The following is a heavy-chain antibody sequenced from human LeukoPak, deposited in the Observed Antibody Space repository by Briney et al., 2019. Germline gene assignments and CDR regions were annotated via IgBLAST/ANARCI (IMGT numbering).Heavy chain of an antibody. V-gene: IGHV3-23*01. CDR3: AKAEGYDILTGLDY. CDR1: GFTFSSYA. J-gene: IGHJ4*02. Sequence: GGSLRLSCATSGFTFSSYAMSWVRQAPGKGLEWVSGIGASGGSTYYADSVKGRFTISRDNSKNTLYLQMNSLRTEDTAVYFCAKAEGYDILTGLDYWGQGTLVTVSS. CDR2: IGASGGST. D-gene: IGHD3-9*01.